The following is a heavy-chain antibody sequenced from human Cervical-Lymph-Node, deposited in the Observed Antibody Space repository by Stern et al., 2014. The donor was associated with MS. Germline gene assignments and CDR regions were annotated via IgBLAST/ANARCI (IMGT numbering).Heavy chain of an antibody. V-gene: IGHV1-69*09. Sequence: QVQLGQSGAEVKKPGSSVNVSCQASGGKFSSSFAVSWVRQAPGQGLEWMGRVIPLIGLANYAQKFETRLTITADRSTSTVYMALSSLTSDDTALYYCARGIVTNRPASTLHNLFDPWGQGTLVTVSS. D-gene: IGHD4-17*01. CDR1: GGKFSSSFA. CDR2: VIPLIGLA. CDR3: ARGIVTNRPASTLHNLFDP. J-gene: IGHJ5*02.